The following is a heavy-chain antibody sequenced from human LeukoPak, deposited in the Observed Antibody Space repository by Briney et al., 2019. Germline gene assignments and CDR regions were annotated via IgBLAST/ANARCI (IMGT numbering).Heavy chain of an antibody. CDR2: ISSTGNTI. Sequence: GGSLRLSCAASGFTFSSYNMNWVRQAPGKGLEWLSYISSTGNTIYYADSVKGRFTISRDNAKNSLYLQMNSLRAEDTAVYYCARVGRWLQFDYWGQGTLVTVSS. J-gene: IGHJ4*02. D-gene: IGHD5-24*01. V-gene: IGHV3-48*04. CDR1: GFTFSSYN. CDR3: ARVGRWLQFDY.